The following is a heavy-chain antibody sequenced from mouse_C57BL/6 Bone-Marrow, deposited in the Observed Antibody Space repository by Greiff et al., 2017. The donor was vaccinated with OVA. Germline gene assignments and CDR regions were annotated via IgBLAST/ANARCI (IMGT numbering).Heavy chain of an antibody. CDR3: ARSTMIRRYFDY. D-gene: IGHD2-4*01. V-gene: IGHV1-81*01. CDR1: GYTFTSYG. Sequence: QVHVKQSGAELARPGASVKLSCKASGYTFTSYGISWVKQRTGQGLEWIGEIYPRSGNTYYNEKFKGKATLTADKSSSTAYMELRSLTSEDSAVYFCARSTMIRRYFDYWGQGTTLTVSS. J-gene: IGHJ2*01. CDR2: IYPRSGNT.